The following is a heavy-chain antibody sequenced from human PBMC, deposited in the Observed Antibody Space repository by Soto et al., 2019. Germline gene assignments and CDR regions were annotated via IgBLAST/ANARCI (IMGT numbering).Heavy chain of an antibody. D-gene: IGHD5-12*01. CDR3: ARPLSGYDYGAHGY. CDR1: GYTFTSYG. V-gene: IGHV1-18*01. J-gene: IGHJ4*02. CDR2: ISAYNGNT. Sequence: VKVSCKASGYTFTSYGISWVRQAPGQGLEWMGWISAYNGNTNYAQKLQGRVTMTTDTSTSTAYMELRSLRSDDTAVYYCARPLSGYDYGAHGYWGQGTLVTVSS.